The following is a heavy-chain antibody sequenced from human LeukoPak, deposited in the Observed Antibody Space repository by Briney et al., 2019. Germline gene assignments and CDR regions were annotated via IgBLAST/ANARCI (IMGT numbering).Heavy chain of an antibody. CDR1: GFTFSSYA. V-gene: IGHV3-30-3*01. CDR3: AKGDYDAPLDY. Sequence: GGSLRLSCAASGFTFSSYAMHWVRQAPGKGLEWVALISYDGSNKYYADSVKGRFTISRDNSKNTLYLQMNSLRAEDTAVYYCAKGDYDAPLDYRGQGTLVTVSS. D-gene: IGHD4/OR15-4a*01. CDR2: ISYDGSNK. J-gene: IGHJ4*02.